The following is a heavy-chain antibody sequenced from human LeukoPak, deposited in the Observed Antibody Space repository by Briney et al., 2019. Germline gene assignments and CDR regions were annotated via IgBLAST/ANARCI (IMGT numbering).Heavy chain of an antibody. Sequence: GGSLRLSCVASGFTFSDYWMDWVRQVPGKGLVWVSRINGDGISASYADSVKGRFTISRDNAKNTMYLQMNSLRGEDTAVYYCARELGYCGHTRCHKPLDFWGQGTLATVSS. V-gene: IGHV3-74*01. CDR2: INGDGISA. J-gene: IGHJ4*02. CDR3: ARELGYCGHTRCHKPLDF. D-gene: IGHD2-2*01. CDR1: GFTFSDYW.